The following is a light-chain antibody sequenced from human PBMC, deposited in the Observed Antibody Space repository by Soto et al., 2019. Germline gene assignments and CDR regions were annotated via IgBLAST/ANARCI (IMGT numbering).Light chain of an antibody. Sequence: QLVLTQPTSASGTPGQRVTISCSGSSSNIGSNTVSWFQQLPGRAPKLLLYNNNHRPSGVPDRFSGSKSGTSASLAISGLQSEDEADYHCAAWDDSLDGHVVFGGGTQLTVL. V-gene: IGLV1-44*01. J-gene: IGLJ7*01. CDR3: AAWDDSLDGHVV. CDR2: NNN. CDR1: SSNIGSNT.